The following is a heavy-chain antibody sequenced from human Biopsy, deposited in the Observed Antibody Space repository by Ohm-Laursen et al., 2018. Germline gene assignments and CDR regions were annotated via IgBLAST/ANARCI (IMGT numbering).Heavy chain of an antibody. CDR3: AADINVWNVNY. CDR1: GYTLTELS. J-gene: IGHJ4*02. Sequence: ASVKVSCKVFGYTLTELSMHWVRQVPGKGLEWMGGFAPENGETVYAQNFQARVSLTEDTSTDTAYMELRSLRSEDTAVYYCAADINVWNVNYWGQGTQVTVSS. CDR2: FAPENGET. D-gene: IGHD1-1*01. V-gene: IGHV1-24*01.